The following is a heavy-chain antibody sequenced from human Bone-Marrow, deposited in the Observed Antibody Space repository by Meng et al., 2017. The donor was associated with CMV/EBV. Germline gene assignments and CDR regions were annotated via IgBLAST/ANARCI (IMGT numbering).Heavy chain of an antibody. D-gene: IGHD2-15*01. CDR2: INPNSGGT. J-gene: IGHJ6*02. V-gene: IGHV1-2*02. CDR3: ASFGGGSPYQDYYGMDV. CDR1: GYTFTGYY. Sequence: ASVNVSCKASGYTFTGYYMHWVRQAPGQGLEWMGWINPNSGGTNYAQKFQGRVTMTRDTSISTAYMELSRLRSDDTAVYYCASFGGGSPYQDYYGMDVWGQGTTVTVSS.